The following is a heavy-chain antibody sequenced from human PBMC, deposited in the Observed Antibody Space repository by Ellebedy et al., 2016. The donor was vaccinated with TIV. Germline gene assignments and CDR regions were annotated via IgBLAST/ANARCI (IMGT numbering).Heavy chain of an antibody. CDR2: ISGNNGKT. V-gene: IGHV1-18*01. J-gene: IGHJ4*02. CDR1: GYMFHIYG. Sequence: ASVKVSXKTSGYMFHIYGVSWVRQAPGQGLEWMGWISGNNGKTNSAQNFKDRLTMTRDTSTNTTYMELRGLRSNDTAMYFCARDWGQHLPRNTDYWGQGTLVTVSS. CDR3: ARDWGQHLPRNTDY. D-gene: IGHD3-16*01.